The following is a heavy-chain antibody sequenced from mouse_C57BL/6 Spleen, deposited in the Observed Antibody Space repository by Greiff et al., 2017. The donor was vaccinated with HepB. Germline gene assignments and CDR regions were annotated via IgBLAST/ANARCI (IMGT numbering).Heavy chain of an antibody. CDR2: ISSGSSTI. J-gene: IGHJ1*03. Sequence: EVKVVESGGGLVKPGGSLKLSCAASGFTFSDYGMHWVRQAPEKGLEWVAYISSGSSTIYYADTVKGRFTISRDNAKNTLFLQMTSLRSEDTAMYYCARHGGSWYFDVWGTGTTVTVSS. CDR3: ARHGGSWYFDV. CDR1: GFTFSDYG. V-gene: IGHV5-17*01.